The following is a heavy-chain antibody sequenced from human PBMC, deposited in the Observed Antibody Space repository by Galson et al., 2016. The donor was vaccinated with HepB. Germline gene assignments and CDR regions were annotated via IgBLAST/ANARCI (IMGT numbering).Heavy chain of an antibody. CDR3: ARAMRYYDSRGYPSVGMDV. CDR2: FDPENGIT. J-gene: IGHJ6*02. D-gene: IGHD3-22*01. CDR1: GYTLTELS. V-gene: IGHV1-24*01. Sequence: SVKVSCKVSGYTLTELSMHWVQQTPGKGLEWMGGFDPENGITVYAQKFQGRVTMTEDTSTDTAYMELISLRSEDTAVYYCARAMRYYDSRGYPSVGMDVWGQGTTVTVSS.